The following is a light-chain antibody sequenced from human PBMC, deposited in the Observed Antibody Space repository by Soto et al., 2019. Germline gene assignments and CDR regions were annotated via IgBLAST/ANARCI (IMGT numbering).Light chain of an antibody. Sequence: EIAMTQSPATLSVSPGERATLSCRASQSVNSNLAWYQQKPGHAPRLLIYGASTRAPGIPARFSGSGSGTEFTVTISSLQSEDFAVYYCQQYNNWPLTFGGGTKVEIK. J-gene: IGKJ4*01. CDR2: GAS. CDR3: QQYNNWPLT. CDR1: QSVNSN. V-gene: IGKV3-15*01.